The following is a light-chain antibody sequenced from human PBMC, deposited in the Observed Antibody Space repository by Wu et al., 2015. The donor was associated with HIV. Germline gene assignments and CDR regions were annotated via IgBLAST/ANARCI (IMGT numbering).Light chain of an antibody. V-gene: IGKV3-20*01. CDR1: EGVAKS. Sequence: VVMTQSPAIVSVSPGESVTLSCRASEGVAKSLAWYQQKPGRAPRLLIHDASRRAAGVSGRFSGSGSGTDFTLTISRLEPEDFAVYYCQQYGSSPFTFGPGTKVDIK. CDR2: DAS. CDR3: QQYGSSPFT. J-gene: IGKJ3*01.